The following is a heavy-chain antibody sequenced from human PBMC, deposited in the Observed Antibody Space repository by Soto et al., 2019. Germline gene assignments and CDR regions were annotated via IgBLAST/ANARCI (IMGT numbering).Heavy chain of an antibody. J-gene: IGHJ6*02. CDR1: GGSISRYY. D-gene: IGHD2-21*02. CDR2: MYNTGST. Sequence: SETLSLTCTVSGGSISRYYWSWIRQPPGKGLEWIGYMYNTGSTVYNPPFKSRVTISVDTSKNQFSLKLNSVTAADTAVYYCARDLWGYCGTDCYPLDVWGQGTTVT. CDR3: ARDLWGYCGTDCYPLDV. V-gene: IGHV4-59*01.